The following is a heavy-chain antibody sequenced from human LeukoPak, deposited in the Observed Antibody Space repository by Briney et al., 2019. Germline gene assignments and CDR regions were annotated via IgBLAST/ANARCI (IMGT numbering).Heavy chain of an antibody. D-gene: IGHD5-24*01. Sequence: GGSLRLSCAASGFTFSSYAMSWVRQAPGKGLEWVANIKQDGSEKYYVDSVKGRFTISRDNAKNSLYLQMNSLRAEDTAVYYCARVRMALRAFDIWGQGTMVTVSS. V-gene: IGHV3-7*01. CDR1: GFTFSSYA. J-gene: IGHJ3*02. CDR3: ARVRMALRAFDI. CDR2: IKQDGSEK.